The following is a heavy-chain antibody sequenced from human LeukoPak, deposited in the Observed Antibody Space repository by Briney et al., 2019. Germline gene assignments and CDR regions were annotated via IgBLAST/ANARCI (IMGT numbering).Heavy chain of an antibody. CDR1: GFTFSSYA. Sequence: GSLRLSCSASGFTFSSYAMHWVRQAPGKGLEYVSAISSNGGSTYYADSVKGRFTISRDNSKNTLYLQMSSLRAEDTAVYYCVKGGIAAAGVFDYWGQGTLVTVSS. V-gene: IGHV3-64D*09. J-gene: IGHJ4*02. D-gene: IGHD6-13*01. CDR2: ISSNGGST. CDR3: VKGGIAAAGVFDY.